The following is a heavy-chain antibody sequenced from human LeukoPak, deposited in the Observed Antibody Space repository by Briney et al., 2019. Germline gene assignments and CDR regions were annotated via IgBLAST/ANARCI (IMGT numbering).Heavy chain of an antibody. CDR2: IWYDGSNK. CDR1: GFTFSSYG. J-gene: IGHJ6*04. D-gene: IGHD2-2*02. Sequence: GGSLRLSCAASGFTFSSYGMHWVRQAPGKGLKWVADIWYDGSNKYYADSVKSRFTISRDNSKYTLYLQMNSVRAEDKAVYYCAHIRPSNYYYGMDVWGKGTTVTVSS. CDR3: AHIRPSNYYYGMDV. V-gene: IGHV3-33*01.